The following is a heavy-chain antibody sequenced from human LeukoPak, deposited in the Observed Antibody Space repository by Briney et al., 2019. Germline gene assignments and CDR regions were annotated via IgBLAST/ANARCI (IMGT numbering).Heavy chain of an antibody. J-gene: IGHJ4*02. D-gene: IGHD3-22*01. CDR3: ARESQVYDSSGYYPYYFDY. Sequence: GGSLRLSCAASGFTFRSYEMNWVRQAPGKGLEWVLYISESGTIIYYADSVKGRFTISRDNAKNSLYLQMNSLRAEDTAVYYCARESQVYDSSGYYPYYFDYWGQGTLVTVSS. V-gene: IGHV3-48*03. CDR1: GFTFRSYE. CDR2: ISESGTII.